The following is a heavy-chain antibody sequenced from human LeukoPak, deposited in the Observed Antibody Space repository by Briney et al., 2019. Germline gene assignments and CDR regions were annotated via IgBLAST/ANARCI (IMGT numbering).Heavy chain of an antibody. J-gene: IGHJ4*02. V-gene: IGHV1-2*02. Sequence: GASVKVSCKASGYTFTGYYMHWVRQAPGQGLEWMGWINPNSGGTNYAQKFQGRVTMTRDTSISTAYMELSRLRSDDTAVYYCARVLIAVAGTRGGDYWGQGTLVTVSS. D-gene: IGHD6-19*01. CDR2: INPNSGGT. CDR1: GYTFTGYY. CDR3: ARVLIAVAGTRGGDY.